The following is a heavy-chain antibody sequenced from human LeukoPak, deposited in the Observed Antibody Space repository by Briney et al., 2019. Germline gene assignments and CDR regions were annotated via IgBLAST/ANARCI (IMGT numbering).Heavy chain of an antibody. Sequence: GGSLRLSCAASGFTFSRYAMTRVRQAPGKGLEWVAVISYDGSNKYFADSVKGRFNISRDNSKNTLYLQMNSLRTEDTAVYYCAKGRYGYSSSWYGFDYWGQGTLVTVSS. D-gene: IGHD6-13*01. CDR1: GFTFSRYA. CDR2: ISYDGSNK. J-gene: IGHJ4*02. CDR3: AKGRYGYSSSWYGFDY. V-gene: IGHV3-30*18.